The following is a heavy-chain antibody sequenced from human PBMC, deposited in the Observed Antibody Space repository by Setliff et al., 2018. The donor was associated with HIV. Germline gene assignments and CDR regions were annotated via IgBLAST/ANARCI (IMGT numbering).Heavy chain of an antibody. Sequence: WGSLRLSCAASGFTFSNYAMSWVRQAPGEGLEWVSAILSTGERTFYADSVKGRFTISRDNSKNTVYLQMNSLRAEDTAEYYCAKELAASGLGYFDSWGRGILVTVSS. CDR2: ILSTGERT. CDR3: AKELAASGLGYFDS. D-gene: IGHD3-22*01. J-gene: IGHJ4*02. V-gene: IGHV3-23*01. CDR1: GFTFSNYA.